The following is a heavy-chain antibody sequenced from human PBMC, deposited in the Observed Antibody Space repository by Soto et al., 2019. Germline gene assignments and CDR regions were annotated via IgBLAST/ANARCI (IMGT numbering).Heavy chain of an antibody. CDR2: IYYSGST. CDR1: VGSISSYY. Sequence: SETLSLTCTVSVGSISSYYWSWIRQPPGKGLEWIGYIYYSGSTNYNPSLKSRVTISVDTSKNQFSLKLSSVTAADTAVYYCARVHGSSWYSPRDYYYGMDVWGQGTTVTVSS. D-gene: IGHD6-13*01. V-gene: IGHV4-59*01. J-gene: IGHJ6*02. CDR3: ARVHGSSWYSPRDYYYGMDV.